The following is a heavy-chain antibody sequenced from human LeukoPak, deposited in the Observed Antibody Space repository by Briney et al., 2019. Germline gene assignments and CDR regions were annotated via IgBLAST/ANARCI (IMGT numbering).Heavy chain of an antibody. V-gene: IGHV3-23*01. J-gene: IGHJ6*02. CDR3: AKGRLGVATTYLYGMDV. CDR1: GFAFSSYA. Sequence: QPGGSLRLSFAASGFAFSSYAMSWVRQAPGEGLEWVSGISGSGGSTYYADSVKGRFTISRDNSKNTLYLQMNSLRAEDTAVYYCAKGRLGVATTYLYGMDVWGQGTTVTVSS. D-gene: IGHD5-12*01. CDR2: ISGSGGST.